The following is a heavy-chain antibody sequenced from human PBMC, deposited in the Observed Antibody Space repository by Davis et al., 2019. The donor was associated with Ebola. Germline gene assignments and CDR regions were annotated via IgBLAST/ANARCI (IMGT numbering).Heavy chain of an antibody. J-gene: IGHJ6*02. D-gene: IGHD2-2*01. CDR3: AREQDIVVVPAATDGMDV. CDR1: GGSFSGYY. CDR2: INHSGST. Sequence: PSETLSLTCAVYGGSFSGYYWSWIRQPPGKGLEWIGEINHSGSTNYNPSLKSRVTISVDTSKNQFSLKLSSVTAADTAVYYCAREQDIVVVPAATDGMDVWGQGTTVTVSS. V-gene: IGHV4-34*01.